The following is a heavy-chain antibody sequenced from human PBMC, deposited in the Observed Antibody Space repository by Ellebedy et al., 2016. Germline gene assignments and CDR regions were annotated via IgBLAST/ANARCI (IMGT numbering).Heavy chain of an antibody. CDR2: ISSSSSYI. J-gene: IGHJ4*02. CDR3: VRSGESSYYFDY. D-gene: IGHD3-10*01. CDR1: GFTFSSYS. Sequence: GESLKISXAASGFTFSSYSMNWVRQAPGKGLEWVSSISSSSSYIYYADSVKGRFTISRDNAQNSLYLQMNSLRAEDTAVFYCVRSGESSYYFDYWGQGILVTVSS. V-gene: IGHV3-21*01.